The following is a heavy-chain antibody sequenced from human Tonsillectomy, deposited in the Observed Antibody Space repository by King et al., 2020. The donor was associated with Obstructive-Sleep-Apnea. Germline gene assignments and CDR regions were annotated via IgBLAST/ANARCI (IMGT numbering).Heavy chain of an antibody. CDR1: GCTFSSYV. CDR2: ISGSGGST. CDR3: AKSIPAAMIIYFQH. D-gene: IGHD2-2*01. V-gene: IGHV3-23*04. Sequence: VQLVESGGGLVQPGGSLRLSCAASGCTFSSYVISWVRQAPGKGLEWVSAISGSGGSTFYADSVKGRFTISRDNSKNTLFLQMNSLRAEDTAVYYCAKSIPAAMIIYFQHWGQGTLVTVSS. J-gene: IGHJ1*01.